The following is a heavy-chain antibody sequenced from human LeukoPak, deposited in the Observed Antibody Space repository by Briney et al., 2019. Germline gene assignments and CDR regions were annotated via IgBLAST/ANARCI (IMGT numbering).Heavy chain of an antibody. CDR1: GYIFTGYY. CDR2: INPNSGDT. CDR3: ARDPSYYYGSGSYSPHGDY. V-gene: IGHV1-2*02. J-gene: IGHJ4*02. Sequence: ASVKVSCKASGYIFTGYYMHWVRQAPGQGLEWMGWINPNSGDTNYAQKFQGRVTMTRDTSTSTVYMELSSLRSEDTAVYYCARDPSYYYGSGSYSPHGDYWGQGTLVTVSS. D-gene: IGHD3-10*01.